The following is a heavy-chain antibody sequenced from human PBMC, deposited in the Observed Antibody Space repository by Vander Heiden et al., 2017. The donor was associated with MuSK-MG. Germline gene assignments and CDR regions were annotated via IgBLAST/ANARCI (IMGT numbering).Heavy chain of an antibody. J-gene: IGHJ5*02. CDR2: INPAGSET. Sequence: GAEVKKPGESLKISCKGSGYHFASSWIGWVRQTPGEGLEWMGIINPAGSETRYSPSFEGQVSISVDNSISTAQLQWSSLKASDTAMYDGARQGCGTTSCYTVDPWGQGALGT. CDR1: GYHFASSW. CDR3: ARQGCGTTSCYTVDP. V-gene: IGHV5-51*01. D-gene: IGHD2-2*02.